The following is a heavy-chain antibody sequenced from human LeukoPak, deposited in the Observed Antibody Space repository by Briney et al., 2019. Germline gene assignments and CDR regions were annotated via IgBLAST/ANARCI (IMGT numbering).Heavy chain of an antibody. J-gene: IGHJ6*04. CDR3: ARGRLYYDILTDYSYYYGMDV. CDR1: EFTFSTYS. CDR2: ISSSSSYI. V-gene: IGHV3-21*01. Sequence: KTGGSLRLSCAASEFTFSTYSMNWARQAPGKGLEWVSSISSSSSYIYYADSVKGRFTISRDNAKNSLYLQMNSLRAEDTAVYYCARGRLYYDILTDYSYYYGMDVWGKGTTVTVSS. D-gene: IGHD3-9*01.